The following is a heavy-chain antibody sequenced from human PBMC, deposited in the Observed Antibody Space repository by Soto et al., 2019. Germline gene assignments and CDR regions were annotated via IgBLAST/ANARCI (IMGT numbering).Heavy chain of an antibody. D-gene: IGHD1-26*01. CDR2: IXXEXGXX. CDR3: GRGRSGQIVVFY. J-gene: IGHJ4*02. V-gene: IGHV1-2*02. CDR1: GYTFTGHY. Sequence: ASVKVSCKASGYTFTGHYIHCVRQAPEQGPEWMXXIXXEXGXXXYXXXFQGRVTMARDTSITTVYMELKNLSPEDTAVYYCGRGRSGQIVVFYWGQGTPVTVSS.